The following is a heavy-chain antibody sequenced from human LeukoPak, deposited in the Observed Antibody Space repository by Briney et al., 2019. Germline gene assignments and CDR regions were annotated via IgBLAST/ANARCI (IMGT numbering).Heavy chain of an antibody. Sequence: PSETLSLTCALYGGSFSGYYWSWIRQPPGKGLEWIGYIYYSGSTNYNASLKSRVTVSVDTSKNQLSLRLSSVTAADTAVYYCARHYSLTGGRLSEYWFDPWGQGTLVTVSS. CDR1: GGSFSGYY. V-gene: IGHV4-59*08. CDR2: IYYSGST. D-gene: IGHD7-27*01. CDR3: ARHYSLTGGRLSEYWFDP. J-gene: IGHJ5*02.